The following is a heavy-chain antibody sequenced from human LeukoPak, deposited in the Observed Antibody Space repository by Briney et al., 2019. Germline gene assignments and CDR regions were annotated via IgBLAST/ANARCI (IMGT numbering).Heavy chain of an antibody. CDR3: ARLSSGYYDSSGP. CDR1: GGSISSSSYY. D-gene: IGHD3-22*01. J-gene: IGHJ5*02. CDR2: IYYSGST. V-gene: IGHV4-39*01. Sequence: SETLSLTCTVSGGSISSSSYYWGWIRQPPGKGLEWIGSIYYSGSTYYNPSLKSRVTISVDTSKNQFSLKLSSVTAADTAVYYCARLSSGYYDSSGPWGQGTLVTVSS.